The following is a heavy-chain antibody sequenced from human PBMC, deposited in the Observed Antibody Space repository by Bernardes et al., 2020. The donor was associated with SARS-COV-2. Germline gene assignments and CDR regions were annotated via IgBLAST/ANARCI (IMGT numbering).Heavy chain of an antibody. V-gene: IGHV4-39*01. J-gene: IGHJ4*02. CDR3: ARQDSGSYSSFDY. CDR1: GGSISSSPYS. CDR2: VYYSGST. Sequence: SETLSLTCTVSGGSISSSPYSWGWIRQPPGKGLEWIGTVYYSGSTYYSPSLKSRGTISVDTSKNQFSLKLSSVTAADTAVYYCARQDSGSYSSFDYWGQGTLVTVSS. D-gene: IGHD3-10*01.